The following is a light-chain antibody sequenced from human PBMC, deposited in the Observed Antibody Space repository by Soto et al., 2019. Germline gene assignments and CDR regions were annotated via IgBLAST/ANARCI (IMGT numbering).Light chain of an antibody. J-gene: IGLJ2*01. CDR1: RSDDGGNNY. Sequence: QSALTQPASVSGSPGQSITISCTGARSDDGGNNYVSWYQQHPGKAPKVLIYDVSYRPSGVSSRFSGFKSGNTASLTISGLQAEDEADYYCSSYTTSSTYVVFGGGTKVTVL. CDR2: DVS. CDR3: SSYTTSSTYVV. V-gene: IGLV2-14*01.